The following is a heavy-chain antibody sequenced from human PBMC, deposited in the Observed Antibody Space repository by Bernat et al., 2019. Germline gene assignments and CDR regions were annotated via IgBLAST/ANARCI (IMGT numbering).Heavy chain of an antibody. CDR2: ISSSGSAI. D-gene: IGHD2-15*01. CDR1: GFTFSSYE. J-gene: IGHJ4*02. Sequence: EVQLVESGGGLVQPGGSLRLSCAAFGFTFSSYELNWVRQAPGKGLEWISYISSSGSAIYYADSVKGRFTISRDNAKNSLYLQMNNLRAEDTAVYYCAREGSFDDFDYWGQGTLVTVSS. V-gene: IGHV3-48*03. CDR3: AREGSFDDFDY.